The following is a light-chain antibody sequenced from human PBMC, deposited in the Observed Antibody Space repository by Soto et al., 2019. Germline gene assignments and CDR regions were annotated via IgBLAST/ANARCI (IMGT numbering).Light chain of an antibody. Sequence: QSVLTQPASVSGSPGQSITISCTGTGSDVGGYDYVSWYQHHPGKAPKVMIYEVTNRPSGVSNRFSGSKSGNTASLTISGLLAEDEADYYCSSYTGSSTLVFGTGTKVTVL. CDR2: EVT. V-gene: IGLV2-14*01. CDR3: SSYTGSSTLV. J-gene: IGLJ1*01. CDR1: GSDVGGYDY.